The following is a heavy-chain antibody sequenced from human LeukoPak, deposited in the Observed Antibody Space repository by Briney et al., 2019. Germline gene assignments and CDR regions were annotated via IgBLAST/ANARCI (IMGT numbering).Heavy chain of an antibody. Sequence: SETLSLTCAVYGGSFSGYYWSWIRQPPGKGLEWIGEINHSGSTNYNPSLKSRVTISVDTSKNQFSLKLSSVTAADTAVYYCARKEVLRFLEIDYWGQGTLVTVSS. CDR3: ARKEVLRFLEIDY. V-gene: IGHV4-34*01. D-gene: IGHD3-3*01. CDR2: INHSGST. J-gene: IGHJ4*02. CDR1: GGSFSGYY.